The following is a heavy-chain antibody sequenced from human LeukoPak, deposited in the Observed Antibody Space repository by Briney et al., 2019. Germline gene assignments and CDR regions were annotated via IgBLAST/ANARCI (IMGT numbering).Heavy chain of an antibody. V-gene: IGHV4-30-2*01. Sequence: SETLSLTCAVSGGSISSGGYSWSWIRQPPGKGLEWIGYIYHSGSTYYNPSLKSRVTISVDRSKNQFSLKLSSVTAADTAVYYCARDPYGDYGGAYWGQGTLITVSS. J-gene: IGHJ4*02. CDR2: IYHSGST. CDR3: ARDPYGDYGGAY. D-gene: IGHD4-17*01. CDR1: GGSISSGGYS.